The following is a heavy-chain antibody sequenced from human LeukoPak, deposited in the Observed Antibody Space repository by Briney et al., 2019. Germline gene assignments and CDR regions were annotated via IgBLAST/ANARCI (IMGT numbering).Heavy chain of an antibody. Sequence: GGSLRLSCAASGFTFSSYWMSWVRQAPGKGLEWVANIKQDGSEKYYVDSVKGRFTISRDNAKNSLYLQMNSLRAEDTAVYYCARDQVGDYVWGSYRYRQNYDYWGQGTLVTVSS. CDR2: IKQDGSEK. V-gene: IGHV3-7*01. CDR3: ARDQVGDYVWGSYRYRQNYDY. J-gene: IGHJ4*02. CDR1: GFTFSSYW. D-gene: IGHD3-16*02.